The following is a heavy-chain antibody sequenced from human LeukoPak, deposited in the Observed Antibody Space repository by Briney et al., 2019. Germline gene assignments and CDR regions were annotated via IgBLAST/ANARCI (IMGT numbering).Heavy chain of an antibody. CDR1: GFTFSTYS. D-gene: IGHD3-10*01. Sequence: GGSLRLSCAASGFTFSTYSMNWVRQAPGKGLEWVSYINNSSSTIYYTDSMRGRFTISRDNAKNSLYLQMNSLRAEDTAVYYCAREGGYYGSGNYYNEHVFDIWGQGTMVTVSS. CDR3: AREGGYYGSGNYYNEHVFDI. J-gene: IGHJ3*02. V-gene: IGHV3-48*01. CDR2: INNSSSTI.